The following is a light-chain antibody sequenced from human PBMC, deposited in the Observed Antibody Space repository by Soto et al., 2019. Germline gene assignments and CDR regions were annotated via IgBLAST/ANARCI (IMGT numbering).Light chain of an antibody. Sequence: QSVLTQPPSASGTPGQRVTISCSGSSSNIGSNTVNWYQQLPGTAPKLLIYSNNQRPSGVPDRFSGYKSGTSASLAISGLQSEDEADYYCAAWDDSLNALVFGGGTKLTVL. J-gene: IGLJ2*01. CDR2: SNN. CDR3: AAWDDSLNALV. V-gene: IGLV1-44*01. CDR1: SSNIGSNT.